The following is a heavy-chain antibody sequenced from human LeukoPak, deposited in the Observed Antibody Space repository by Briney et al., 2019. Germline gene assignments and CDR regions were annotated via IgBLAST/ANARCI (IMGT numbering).Heavy chain of an antibody. CDR2: ISSSSSYI. V-gene: IGHV3-21*01. J-gene: IGHJ3*02. D-gene: IGHD5-12*01. CDR1: GFTFSSYS. CDR3: ARDGIPRIVAVVAFDI. Sequence: GGSLRLSCAASGFTFSSYSMNWVRQAPGKGLEWVSSISSSSSYIYYADSLKGRFTISRDNAKNSLYLQMNSLRAEDTAVYYCARDGIPRIVAVVAFDIWGQGTMVTVSS.